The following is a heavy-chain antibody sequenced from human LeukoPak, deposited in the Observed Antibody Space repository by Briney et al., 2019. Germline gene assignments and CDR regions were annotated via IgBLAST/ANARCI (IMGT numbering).Heavy chain of an antibody. CDR1: GFTFSSYS. CDR2: ISSSSSYI. Sequence: GGSLRLSCAASGFTFSSYSMNWVRQAPGKGLEWVSSISSSSSYIYYADSVKGRFTISRDNAKNSLYLQMNSLRAEDTAVYYCARDWSRKEAPPHFDCWGQGTLVTVSS. D-gene: IGHD1-14*01. V-gene: IGHV3-21*01. J-gene: IGHJ4*02. CDR3: ARDWSRKEAPPHFDC.